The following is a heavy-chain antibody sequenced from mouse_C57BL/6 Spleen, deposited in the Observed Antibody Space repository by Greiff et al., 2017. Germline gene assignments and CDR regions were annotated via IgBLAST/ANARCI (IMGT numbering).Heavy chain of an antibody. J-gene: IGHJ4*01. V-gene: IGHV1-82*01. CDR1: GYAFSSSW. CDR3: ARRIYYDYDGYAMDY. Sequence: QVQQQQSGPELVKPGASVKISCKASGYAFSSSWMNWVKQRPGKGLEWIGRIYPGDGDTNYNGKFKGKATLTADKSSSTAYMQLSSLTSEDSAVYFCARRIYYDYDGYAMDYWGQGTSVTVSS. CDR2: IYPGDGDT. D-gene: IGHD2-4*01.